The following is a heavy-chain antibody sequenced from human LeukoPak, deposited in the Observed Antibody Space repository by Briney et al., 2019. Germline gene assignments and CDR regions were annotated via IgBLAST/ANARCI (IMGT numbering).Heavy chain of an antibody. CDR2: ISGSGGST. V-gene: IGHV3-23*01. D-gene: IGHD6-19*01. CDR3: ARDRRYSSGWYYFDY. J-gene: IGHJ4*02. Sequence: GGSLRLSCAASGFTFSSYAMSWVRQAPGKGLEWVSAISGSGGSTYYADSVKGRFTISRDNSKNRLYLQMNSLRAEDTAAYYCARDRRYSSGWYYFDYWGQGTLVTVSS. CDR1: GFTFSSYA.